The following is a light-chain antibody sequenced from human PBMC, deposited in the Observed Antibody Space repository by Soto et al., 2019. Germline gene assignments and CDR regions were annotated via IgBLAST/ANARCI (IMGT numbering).Light chain of an antibody. CDR2: GAS. CDR1: QSVTSTY. J-gene: IGKJ4*01. Sequence: EIVLTQSPGTLSLSPGQIATLSCRASQSVTSTYLAWYQQKPGQAPKLLIYGASSRATGIPDRFSGSGSGTDFTLIISRLEPEDFAVYYCHQYSRSPLSFGGGTRVEL. V-gene: IGKV3-20*01. CDR3: HQYSRSPLS.